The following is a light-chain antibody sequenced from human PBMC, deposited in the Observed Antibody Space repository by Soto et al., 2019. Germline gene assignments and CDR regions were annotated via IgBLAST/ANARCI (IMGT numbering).Light chain of an antibody. J-gene: IGKJ1*01. CDR1: QSLLHSNGYNY. Sequence: DIVMTQSPLSLPVTPGEPASISCRSSQSLLHSNGYNYLDWYLQKPGQSPQLLIYLGSNRASGVPDRFSGSGSGTDFTLTIRGLEPDDFAVYYCQKYGSFWTFGQGTKVDIK. CDR2: LGS. CDR3: QKYGSFWT. V-gene: IGKV2-28*01.